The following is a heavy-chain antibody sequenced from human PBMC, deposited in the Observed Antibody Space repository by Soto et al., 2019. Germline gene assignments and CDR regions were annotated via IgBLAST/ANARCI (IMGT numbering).Heavy chain of an antibody. CDR3: VRDRFTIFGVAENRFDT. V-gene: IGHV3-66*01. D-gene: IGHD3-3*01. Sequence: EVQLVESGGGLVQPGGSLRLSCAASGFIVSNNYMSWIRQAPGKGLEWLSIIYSGASTYYARSVKGRFTISRDSSQNTIYLQMNSLGDDDTAVDYCVRDRFTIFGVAENRFDTWGQGTLVTVSS. CDR1: GFIVSNNY. J-gene: IGHJ5*02. CDR2: IYSGAST.